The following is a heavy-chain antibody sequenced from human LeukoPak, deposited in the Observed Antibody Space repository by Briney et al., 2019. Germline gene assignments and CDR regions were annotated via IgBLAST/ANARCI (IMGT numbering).Heavy chain of an antibody. CDR1: GGSISSYY. CDR3: ARGPMTTFGGVIVTPFDY. CDR2: IYYSGST. Sequence: SETLSLTCTVSGGSISSYYWSWIRQPPGKGLEWIGYIYYSGSTNYNPSLKSRVTISVDTSKNQFSLKLSSVTAADTAVYYCARGPMTTFGGVIVTPFDYWGQGTLVTVSS. V-gene: IGHV4-59*01. D-gene: IGHD3-16*02. J-gene: IGHJ4*02.